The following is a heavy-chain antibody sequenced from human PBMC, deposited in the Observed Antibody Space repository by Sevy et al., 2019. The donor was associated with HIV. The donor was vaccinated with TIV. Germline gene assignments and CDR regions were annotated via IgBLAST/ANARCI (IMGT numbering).Heavy chain of an antibody. CDR1: GFTFSSYW. J-gene: IGHJ6*02. V-gene: IGHV3-7*03. CDR3: ASHYSNYGYYYYGMDV. CDR2: IKQDGSEK. D-gene: IGHD4-4*01. Sequence: GGSLRLSCAASGFTFSSYWMSWVRQAPGKGLEWVANIKQDGSEKYYVDSVKGRFTISRDNAKNSLYLQMNSLRAEDRAVYYCASHYSNYGYYYYGMDVWGQGTTVTVSS.